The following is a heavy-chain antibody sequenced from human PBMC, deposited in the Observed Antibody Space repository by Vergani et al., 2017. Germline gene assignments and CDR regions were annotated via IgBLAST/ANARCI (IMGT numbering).Heavy chain of an antibody. D-gene: IGHD6-13*01. Sequence: QVQLVQSGAEVKKPGASVRVSCKASGFTFTSYHIHWVRQAPEQGLEWVGVISPDGFSTFYAQKFQGRVTITRDTSTSTVYVEVTSLRSDDTAVYYCARDVAAAGTWGYFQHWGQGTLVTVSS. V-gene: IGHV1-46*01. J-gene: IGHJ1*01. CDR3: ARDVAAAGTWGYFQH. CDR1: GFTFTSYH. CDR2: ISPDGFST.